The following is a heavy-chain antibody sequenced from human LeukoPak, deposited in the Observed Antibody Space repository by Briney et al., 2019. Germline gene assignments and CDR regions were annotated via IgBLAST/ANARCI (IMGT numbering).Heavy chain of an antibody. CDR2: ISYDGSNK. J-gene: IGHJ4*02. CDR1: GFTFSSYG. CDR3: AKDWMATTPPFDY. D-gene: IGHD5-24*01. V-gene: IGHV3-30*18. Sequence: GRSLRLSCAASGFTFSSYGMHRVRQAPGKGLEWVAVISYDGSNKYYADSVKGRFTISRDNSKNTLSLQMNSLRAEDTAVYYCAKDWMATTPPFDYWGQGTLVTVSS.